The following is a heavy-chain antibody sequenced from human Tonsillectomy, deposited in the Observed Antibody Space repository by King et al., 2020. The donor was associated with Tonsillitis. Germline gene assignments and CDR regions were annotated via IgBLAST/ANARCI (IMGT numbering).Heavy chain of an antibody. Sequence: VQLVQSGAEVKKPGESLKISCKGSGYSFTSYWIGWVRQMPGKGLEWMGIIYPGDSDTRYSPSFQGQVTISADKSISTAYLQWSSLKASDTAMYYCARFSGALELHYYYYYYGMDVWGQGTTVTVSS. V-gene: IGHV5-51*01. CDR3: ARFSGALELHYYYYYYGMDV. CDR2: IYPGDSDT. CDR1: GYSFTSYW. D-gene: IGHD1-7*01. J-gene: IGHJ6*02.